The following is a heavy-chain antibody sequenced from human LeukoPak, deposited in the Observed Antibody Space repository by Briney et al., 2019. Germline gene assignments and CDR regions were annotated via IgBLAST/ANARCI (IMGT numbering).Heavy chain of an antibody. CDR2: IIPILGIA. J-gene: IGHJ5*02. V-gene: IGHV1-69*04. Sequence: SVKVSCKASGGTFSSYAISWVRQAPGQGLEWMGRIIPILGIANYAQKFQGRVTITADKSTSTAYMELSSLRSEDTAVYYCAGYYYDSSDYDNWFDPWGQGTLVTVSS. D-gene: IGHD3-22*01. CDR3: AGYYYDSSDYDNWFDP. CDR1: GGTFSSYA.